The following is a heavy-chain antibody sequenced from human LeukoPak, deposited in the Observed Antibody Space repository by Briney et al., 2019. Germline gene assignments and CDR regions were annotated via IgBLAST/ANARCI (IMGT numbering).Heavy chain of an antibody. V-gene: IGHV3-9*01. J-gene: IGHJ4*02. CDR1: GFTFDDYA. D-gene: IGHD3-22*01. CDR2: ISWNSGSI. Sequence: GRSLRLSCAASGFTFDDYAMHWLRHAPGKGLEWVSGISWNSGSIGYADSVKGRFTITRDNAKNSLYLQMNSLRAEDTAVYYCAIMYYYDSSGYAGNWGQGTLVTVSS. CDR3: AIMYYYDSSGYAGN.